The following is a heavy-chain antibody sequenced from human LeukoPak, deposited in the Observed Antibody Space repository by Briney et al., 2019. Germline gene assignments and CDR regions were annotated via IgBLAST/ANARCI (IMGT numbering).Heavy chain of an antibody. CDR1: GFTFSSYE. CDR3: AVATAPFEF. Sequence: GGSLRLSCAASGFTFSSYEMNWVRQAPGKGLEWVSYISSSGSTIYYADSVKGRFTISRDNAKNSMYLQMNSLRAEDTAVYYCAVATAPFEFWGQGTLVTVSS. CDR2: ISSSGSTI. D-gene: IGHD5-18*01. J-gene: IGHJ4*02. V-gene: IGHV3-48*03.